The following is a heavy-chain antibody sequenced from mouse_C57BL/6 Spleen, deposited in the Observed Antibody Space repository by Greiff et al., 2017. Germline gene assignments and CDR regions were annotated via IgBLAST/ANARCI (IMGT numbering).Heavy chain of an antibody. CDR3: AREAYYSNSWFAY. V-gene: IGHV1-7*01. CDR2: INPSSGYP. CDR1: GYTFTRSW. J-gene: IGHJ3*01. Sequence: QVQLQQSGAELAKPGASVKLSCTASGYTFTRSWMHWVKQRPGQGLAWIGYINPSSGYPKYNQKFKDKATLTADKSSSTAYMKLSSLTYADSAVYYSAREAYYSNSWFAYWGQGTLVTVSA. D-gene: IGHD2-5*01.